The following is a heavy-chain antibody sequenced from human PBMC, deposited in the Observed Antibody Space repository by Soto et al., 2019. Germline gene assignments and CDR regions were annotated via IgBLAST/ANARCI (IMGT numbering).Heavy chain of an antibody. CDR1: GFTFCRYA. Sequence: GGSLRLSCSASGFTFCRYAMHWVRQAPGKGLEYVSAISSNGGSTYYADSVKGRFTISRDNSKNTLYLQMSSLRAEDTAVYYCVKDLPITMIVVVPHRFDPWGQGTLVTVSS. D-gene: IGHD3-22*01. J-gene: IGHJ5*02. CDR3: VKDLPITMIVVVPHRFDP. V-gene: IGHV3-64D*08. CDR2: ISSNGGST.